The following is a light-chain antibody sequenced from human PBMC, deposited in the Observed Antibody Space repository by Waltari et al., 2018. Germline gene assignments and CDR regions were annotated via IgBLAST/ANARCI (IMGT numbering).Light chain of an antibody. CDR3: QQRSNWPPYT. CDR2: DAS. J-gene: IGKJ2*01. V-gene: IGKV3-11*01. Sequence: EIVLTQSPATLSLSPGERATLSCLASQSVSTYLAWYQQKPVQTTRLLIYDASNRATGIPTRFSGSGAGTDFTLTISSLEPEDFAIYYCQQRSNWPPYTFGQGTKLELK. CDR1: QSVSTY.